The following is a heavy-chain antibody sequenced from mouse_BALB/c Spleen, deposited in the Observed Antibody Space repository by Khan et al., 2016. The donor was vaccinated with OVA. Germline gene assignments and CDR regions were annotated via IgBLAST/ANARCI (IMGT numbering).Heavy chain of an antibody. CDR1: GYTFSSYW. Sequence: QVQLKESGAELMKPGASVKISCKATGYTFSSYWIEWVKQRPGHGLEWIGEILPGSGRNNYNEKFKGKATFTADTSSNKAYMQLSNLTSDDSAVYYCARGNYYGSSSWFGYWGQGTLVTVSA. CDR3: ARGNYYGSSSWFGY. J-gene: IGHJ3*01. V-gene: IGHV1-9*01. D-gene: IGHD1-1*01. CDR2: ILPGSGRN.